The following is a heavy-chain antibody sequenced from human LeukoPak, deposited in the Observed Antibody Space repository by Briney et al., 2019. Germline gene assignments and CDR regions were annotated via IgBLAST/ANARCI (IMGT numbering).Heavy chain of an antibody. Sequence: SETLSLTCAVYGGSFSGYYWTLIRQAPGKGLEWIGEISHTGLTGSNPSLKSRVTIFVDSSKKQFSLRMTSVTAADTGVYYCARVPDITARPCDTWGPGTLVTVSS. CDR1: GGSFSGYY. CDR2: ISHTGLT. J-gene: IGHJ5*02. V-gene: IGHV4-34*01. D-gene: IGHD1-1*01. CDR3: ARVPDITARPCDT.